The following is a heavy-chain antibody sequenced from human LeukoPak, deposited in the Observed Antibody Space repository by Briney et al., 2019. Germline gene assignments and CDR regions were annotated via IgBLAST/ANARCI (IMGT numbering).Heavy chain of an antibody. CDR3: ARGLAVTTFVYNFGYLFDY. V-gene: IGHV4-34*01. Sequence: SETLSLTCAVYGGSFSGYYWSWIRQPPGKGLEWIGEINHSGSTNYNPSLKSRVTISVDTSKNQFPLKLSSVTAADTAVYYCARGLAVTTFVYNFGYLFDYWGQGTLVTVSS. CDR1: GGSFSGYY. J-gene: IGHJ4*02. CDR2: INHSGST. D-gene: IGHD4-17*01.